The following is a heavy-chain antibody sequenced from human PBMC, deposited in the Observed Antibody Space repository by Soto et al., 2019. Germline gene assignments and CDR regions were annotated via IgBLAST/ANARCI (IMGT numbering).Heavy chain of an antibody. CDR1: GITFSSYS. V-gene: IGHV3-48*01. Sequence: PVGSLRLSCAASGITFSSYSMNWVRQAPGKGLEWVSYISSNSITIHHADSVKGRFTISRDNAKNSVYLQMHSVRAADTAVYYCAAGGGLPRYYWGQGTLVTVSS. D-gene: IGHD5-12*01. J-gene: IGHJ4*02. CDR3: AAGGGLPRYY. CDR2: ISSNSITI.